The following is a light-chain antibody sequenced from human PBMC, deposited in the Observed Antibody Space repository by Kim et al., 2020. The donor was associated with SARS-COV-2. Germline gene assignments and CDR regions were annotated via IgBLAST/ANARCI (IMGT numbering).Light chain of an antibody. Sequence: QSVLTQPPSVSGAPGQRVTISCTGSSSNIGAGYDVHWYQQLPGAAPKLLIYSNINRPSGVPDRFSVSRSGTSASLAITGLQAEDETDYYCQSFDNSLTVYVFGTGTKVTVL. V-gene: IGLV1-40*01. CDR3: QSFDNSLTVYV. CDR1: SSNIGAGYD. J-gene: IGLJ1*01. CDR2: SNI.